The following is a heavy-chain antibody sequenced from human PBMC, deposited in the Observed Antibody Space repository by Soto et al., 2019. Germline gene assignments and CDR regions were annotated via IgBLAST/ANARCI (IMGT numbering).Heavy chain of an antibody. D-gene: IGHD3-16*02. CDR3: AKVAETSMITFGGVIAD. CDR2: ISFDEKIQ. CDR1: GFTFNTYG. Sequence: QVQLVESGGGVVQPGRTLRLSCAASGFTFNTYGMHWVRQAPGKGLEWVAVISFDEKIQYYADSVKGRFTISRDNSKNTMSLQMDSLRPEDTAVYYCAKVAETSMITFGGVIADWGQGTLVTVSS. J-gene: IGHJ4*02. V-gene: IGHV3-30*18.